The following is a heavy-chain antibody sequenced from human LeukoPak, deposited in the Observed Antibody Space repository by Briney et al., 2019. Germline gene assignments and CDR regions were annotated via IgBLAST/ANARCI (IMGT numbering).Heavy chain of an antibody. Sequence: SETLSLTCTVSGGSLSNHYWSWLRQSPGEGLEWIGQVYYLGSTSYNPSFKSRVTISLDTSKNQLSLKLTSVTAADTAVYLCAREKGGYRGHFGSWGQGTLVTVSS. CDR3: AREKGGYRGHFGS. D-gene: IGHD3-16*02. V-gene: IGHV4-59*11. CDR1: GGSLSNHY. J-gene: IGHJ4*02. CDR2: VYYLGST.